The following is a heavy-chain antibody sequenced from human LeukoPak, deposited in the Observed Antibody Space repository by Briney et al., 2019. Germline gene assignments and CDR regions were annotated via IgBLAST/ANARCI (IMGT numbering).Heavy chain of an antibody. J-gene: IGHJ5*02. CDR3: ASIAYDIVVVPAEGYWFDP. V-gene: IGHV1-69*06. Sequence: SVKVSCKASGGTFSSYAISWVRQAPGQGLDWMGGIIPIFGTANYAQKFQGRVTITADKSTSTAYMELSSLRSEDTAVYYCASIAYDIVVVPAEGYWFDPWGQGTLVTVSS. CDR2: IIPIFGTA. D-gene: IGHD2-2*01. CDR1: GGTFSSYA.